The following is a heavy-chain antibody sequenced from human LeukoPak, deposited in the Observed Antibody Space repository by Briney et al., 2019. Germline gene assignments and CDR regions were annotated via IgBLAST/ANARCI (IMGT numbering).Heavy chain of an antibody. V-gene: IGHV3-23*01. J-gene: IGHJ4*02. CDR1: GFTFSSYA. D-gene: IGHD3-16*02. Sequence: GGSLRLSCAASGFTFSSYAMSWVRQAPGQGLEWVSAISGSGGSTYYADSVKGRFTISRDNSKNTLYLQMNSLRAEDTAVYYCAKVGRGDDYVWGSYQAYWGQGTLVTVSS. CDR3: AKVGRGDDYVWGSYQAY. CDR2: ISGSGGST.